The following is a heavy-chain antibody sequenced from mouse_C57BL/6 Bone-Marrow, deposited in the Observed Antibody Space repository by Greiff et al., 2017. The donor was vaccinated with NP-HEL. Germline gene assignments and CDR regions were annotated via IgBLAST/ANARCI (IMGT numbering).Heavy chain of an antibody. CDR3: ARADYYGSSHFDY. D-gene: IGHD1-1*01. CDR1: GYAFSSSW. J-gene: IGHJ2*01. V-gene: IGHV1-82*01. CDR2: IYPGDGDT. Sequence: QVQLQQSGPELVKPGASVKISCKASGYAFSSSWMNWVKQRPGKGLEWIGRIYPGDGDTNYNGKFKGKATLTADKSSSPAYMQLSSLTSEDSAVYVCARADYYGSSHFDYWGQGTTLTVSS.